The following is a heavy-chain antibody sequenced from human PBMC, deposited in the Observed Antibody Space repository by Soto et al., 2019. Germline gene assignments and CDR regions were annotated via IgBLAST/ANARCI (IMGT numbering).Heavy chain of an antibody. CDR3: ARMLVRTPHWYFDL. J-gene: IGHJ2*01. V-gene: IGHV2-70*11. CDR2: IDWDDDK. D-gene: IGHD6-13*01. CDR1: GFSLSTSGMC. Sequence: SGPTLVNPTQTLTLTCTFSGFSLSTSGMCVSWIRQPPGKALEWLARIDWDDDKYYSTSLKTRLTISKDTSKNQVVLTMTNMDPVDTATYYCARMLVRTPHWYFDLWGRGTLVTVSS.